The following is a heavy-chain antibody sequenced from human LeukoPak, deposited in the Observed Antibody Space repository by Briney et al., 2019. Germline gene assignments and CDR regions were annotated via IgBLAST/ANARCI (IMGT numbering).Heavy chain of an antibody. J-gene: IGHJ6*03. V-gene: IGHV4-39*01. D-gene: IGHD3-3*01. CDR1: GGSISSPSYY. CDR2: IYYSGST. Sequence: SETLSLTCTVSGGSISSPSYYWGWIRQPPGKGLESIGTIYYSGSTYYDSSLKSRVTISVDTSKSQLSLNLSSVTAADTAVYYCAGTYVDFWSVESYYYMDVWGKGTTVTVSS. CDR3: AGTYVDFWSVESYYYMDV.